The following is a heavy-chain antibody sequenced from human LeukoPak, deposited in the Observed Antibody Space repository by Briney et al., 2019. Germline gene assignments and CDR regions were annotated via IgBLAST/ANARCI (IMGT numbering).Heavy chain of an antibody. Sequence: ASVKVSCKASGYTFSSYDVNWVRQATGQGLEWMGWMNHSSGNTGYAQKFQGRVTIIRNTSISTAYMELSSLRSEDTAVYYCARAAGGTRNYYMDVWAKGTTVTVSS. CDR1: GYTFSSYD. V-gene: IGHV1-8*01. D-gene: IGHD3-16*01. CDR2: MNHSSGNT. J-gene: IGHJ6*03. CDR3: ARAAGGTRNYYMDV.